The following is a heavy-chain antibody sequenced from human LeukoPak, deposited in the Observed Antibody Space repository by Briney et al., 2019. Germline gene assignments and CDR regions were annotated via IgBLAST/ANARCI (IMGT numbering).Heavy chain of an antibody. CDR1: GYTFTSYG. CDR3: AYGSGSYYYYYYYGMDV. CDR2: ISAYSGNT. V-gene: IGHV1-18*01. J-gene: IGHJ6*02. Sequence: ASVKVSCKASGYTFTSYGISWVRLAPGQGLEWMGWISAYSGNTNYAQKLQGRVTMTTETSTSTAYMELRSLRSEDTAVYYCAYGSGSYYYYYYYGMDVWGQGTTVTVSS. D-gene: IGHD3-10*01.